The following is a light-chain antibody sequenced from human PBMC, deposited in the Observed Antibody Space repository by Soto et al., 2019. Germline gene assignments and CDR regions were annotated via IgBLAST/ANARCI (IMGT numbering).Light chain of an antibody. CDR1: SSNIGAGYD. J-gene: IGLJ2*01. Sequence: QSVLTQPPSVSGAPGQRVTISCTGSSSNIGAGYDVHWYQQPPGTAPKLLIYGNSNRPSGVPDRFSGSKSGTSASLAITGLQAEDEADYHCQSYDSSLSGFVVFGGGTKLTVL. CDR2: GNS. CDR3: QSYDSSLSGFVV. V-gene: IGLV1-40*01.